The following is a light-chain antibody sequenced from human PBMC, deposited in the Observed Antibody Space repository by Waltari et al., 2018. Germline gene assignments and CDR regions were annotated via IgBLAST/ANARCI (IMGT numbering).Light chain of an antibody. J-gene: IGLJ1*01. Sequence: SYGLTQPPPVSVSPRQTATINCSGAVLPRQYAYWYRPRPGQAPIMLIDKDMERPSGIPERFSGSSSGTTVTLTISGVQAEDDGDYFCQSTYTNSGTRVFGSGTKVNVL. CDR1: VLPRQY. CDR2: KDM. CDR3: QSTYTNSGTRV. V-gene: IGLV3-25*03.